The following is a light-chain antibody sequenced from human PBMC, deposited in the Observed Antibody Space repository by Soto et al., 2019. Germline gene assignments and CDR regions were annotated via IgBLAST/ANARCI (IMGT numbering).Light chain of an antibody. J-gene: IGKJ1*01. Sequence: DIQMTQSPSTLSASVGDRVTITCRASQSINNWLAWYQQKPGEAPKVLIYHASSLQSGVPSRFSGSGSVTEFTLTISSLQPDDFATYYCQQYNSFPRTFGQGTKVEIK. CDR2: HAS. CDR1: QSINNW. V-gene: IGKV1-5*01. CDR3: QQYNSFPRT.